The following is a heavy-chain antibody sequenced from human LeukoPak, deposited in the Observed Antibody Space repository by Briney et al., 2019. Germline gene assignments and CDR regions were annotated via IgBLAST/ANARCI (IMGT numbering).Heavy chain of an antibody. J-gene: IGHJ4*02. CDR2: IYYSGST. CDR3: VGYYYDSSGYYYAGDLDY. CDR1: GGSISSSSYY. V-gene: IGHV4-39*01. D-gene: IGHD3-22*01. Sequence: SETLSLTCTVSGGSISSSSYYWGWIRQPTGKGLEWIGSIYYSGSTYYNPSLKSRVTISVDTSKNQFSLKLSSVTAADTAVYYCVGYYYDSSGYYYAGDLDYWGQGTLVTVSS.